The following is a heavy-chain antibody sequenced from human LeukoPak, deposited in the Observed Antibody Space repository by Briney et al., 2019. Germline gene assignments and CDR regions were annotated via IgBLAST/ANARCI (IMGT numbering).Heavy chain of an antibody. CDR3: AKDVTGTGAFDI. J-gene: IGHJ3*02. V-gene: IGHV3-9*01. CDR2: ISWNSGTI. D-gene: IGHD1-7*01. Sequence: PGRSLRLSCAASGSTFDDYAMHWVRQAPGKGLEWVSGISWNSGTIGYADSVKGRFTISRDNAKNSLYLQMHSLRAEDTAFYFCAKDVTGTGAFDIWGQGTMVTVSS. CDR1: GSTFDDYA.